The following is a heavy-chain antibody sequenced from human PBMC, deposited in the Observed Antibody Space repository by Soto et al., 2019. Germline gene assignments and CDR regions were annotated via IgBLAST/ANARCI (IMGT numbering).Heavy chain of an antibody. CDR1: GGSISGYY. Sequence: PSETLSLTCTVSGGSISGYYLTWIGQPPGKGLEWIGYIFYSGVTNYNPSLKSRVTLSVDTSKNQFSLKLRSVTAADTAVYYCARVGSSGWSPDYWGRATLVTVSS. CDR3: ARVGSSGWSPDY. J-gene: IGHJ4*02. CDR2: IFYSGVT. V-gene: IGHV4-59*01. D-gene: IGHD6-19*01.